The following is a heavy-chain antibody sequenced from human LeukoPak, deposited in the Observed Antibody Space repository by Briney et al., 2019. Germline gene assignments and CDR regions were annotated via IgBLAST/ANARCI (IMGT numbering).Heavy chain of an antibody. CDR2: IYHSGST. Sequence: PSETLSLTCAVSGGSISSGGYSWSWIRQPPGKGLEWIGYIYHSGSTYYNPSLKSRVTISVDRSKNQFSLKLSSVTAADTAVYYCARGHYYGSGSHFDYWGQGTLVTVPS. CDR1: GGSISSGGYS. D-gene: IGHD3-10*01. CDR3: ARGHYYGSGSHFDY. J-gene: IGHJ4*02. V-gene: IGHV4-30-2*01.